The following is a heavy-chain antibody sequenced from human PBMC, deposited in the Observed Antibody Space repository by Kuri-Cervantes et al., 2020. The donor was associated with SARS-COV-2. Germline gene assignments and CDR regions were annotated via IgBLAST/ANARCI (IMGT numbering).Heavy chain of an antibody. CDR1: GGSISSGGYC. V-gene: IGHV4-31*03. CDR3: ARGGTTVPTSGAFDF. Sequence: SDTLCPTCTVSGGSISSGGYCWSWVRQHPGRGPEWTGYVYYIGNTFYSPSLNSRVTMSIGTSRNQFSLWLSSVTAADTAVYYCARGGTTVPTSGAFDFWGQGTLVTVSS. D-gene: IGHD4-17*01. CDR2: VYYIGNT. J-gene: IGHJ3*01.